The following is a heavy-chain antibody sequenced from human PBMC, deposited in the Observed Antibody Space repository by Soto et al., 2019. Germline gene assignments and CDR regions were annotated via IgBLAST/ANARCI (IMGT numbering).Heavy chain of an antibody. CDR3: ARESEDLTSNFDY. CDR1: GFTFTRYS. CDR2: ISSTTNYI. Sequence: PGGSLRLSCAASGFTFTRYSMYWVRQAPGKXLEWVSSISSTTNYIYYADSMEGRFTVSRDNAKNSVYLEMNSLSAEDTALYYCARESEDLTSNFDYWGQGTLVTVSS. J-gene: IGHJ4*02. V-gene: IGHV3-21*01.